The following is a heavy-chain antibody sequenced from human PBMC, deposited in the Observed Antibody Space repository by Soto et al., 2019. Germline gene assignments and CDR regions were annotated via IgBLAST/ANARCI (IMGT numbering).Heavy chain of an antibody. CDR2: IYYSGST. V-gene: IGHV4-39*01. J-gene: IGHJ4*02. CDR3: EGSFDVQPHYYFDY. Sequence: SETLSLAGPCSGGSISSSSYYWGWIRQPPGKGLDWIGSIYYSGSTYYNPSLKSRVTISVDTSKNQFSLKLSSVTAADTAVYYCEGSFDVQPHYYFDYWGQGTLVTVSS. CDR1: GGSISSSSYY. D-gene: IGHD3-9*01.